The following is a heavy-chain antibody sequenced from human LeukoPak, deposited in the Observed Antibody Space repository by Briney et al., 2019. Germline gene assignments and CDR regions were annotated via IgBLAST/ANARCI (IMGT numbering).Heavy chain of an antibody. V-gene: IGHV3-74*01. CDR3: ARDLGSEGDGYNSVYFQH. CDR1: GFTFSHFW. D-gene: IGHD5-24*01. Sequence: GGSLRLSCAASGFTFSHFWMHWVRQVPGKGLVWVSRISNDGSRTAYADSVKGRFTISRDNAKNSLYLQMNSLRAEDTAVYYCARDLGSEGDGYNSVYFQHWGQGTLVTVSS. CDR2: ISNDGSRT. J-gene: IGHJ1*01.